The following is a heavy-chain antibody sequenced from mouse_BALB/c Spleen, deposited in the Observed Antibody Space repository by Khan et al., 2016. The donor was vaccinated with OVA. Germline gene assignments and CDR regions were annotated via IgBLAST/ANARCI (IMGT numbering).Heavy chain of an antibody. D-gene: IGHD1-3*01. Sequence: VQLQQSGTVLARPGASVKMSCKASGYSFTSYLIHWVKQRPGQGLEWIGDIYPGNSDTTYNQKFKDKAKLNAGTSANTAYMELSSLTNEDSAVYYGARGGYSSFAYWGQGTLVTVSA. CDR1: GYSFTSYL. CDR2: IYPGNSDT. CDR3: ARGGYSSFAY. V-gene: IGHV1-5*01. J-gene: IGHJ3*01.